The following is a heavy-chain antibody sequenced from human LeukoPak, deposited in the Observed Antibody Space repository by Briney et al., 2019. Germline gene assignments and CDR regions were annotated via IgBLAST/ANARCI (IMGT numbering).Heavy chain of an antibody. J-gene: IGHJ4*02. V-gene: IGHV1-2*02. Sequence: GATVKVSCKASGYTFTGYYMHWVRQAPGQGLEWMGWINPNSGGTNYAQKFQGRVTMTRDTSISTAYMELSRLRSDDTAVYYCARVITGSPTPYDYWGQGTLVTVSS. D-gene: IGHD1-20*01. CDR2: INPNSGGT. CDR3: ARVITGSPTPYDY. CDR1: GYTFTGYY.